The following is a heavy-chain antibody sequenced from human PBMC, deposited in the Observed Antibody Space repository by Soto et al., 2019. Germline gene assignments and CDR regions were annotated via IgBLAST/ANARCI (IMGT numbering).Heavy chain of an antibody. CDR2: IIPIFGTA. J-gene: IGHJ6*02. V-gene: IGHV1-69*06. CDR3: ARDPSVPRPFYYGMDV. Sequence: GASVKVSCKASGGTFSSYAISWVLQAPGQGLEWMGGIIPIFGTANYAQKFQGRVTITADKSTSTAYMELSSLRSEDTAVYYCARDPSVPRPFYYGMDVWGQGTTVTVSS. CDR1: GGTFSSYA.